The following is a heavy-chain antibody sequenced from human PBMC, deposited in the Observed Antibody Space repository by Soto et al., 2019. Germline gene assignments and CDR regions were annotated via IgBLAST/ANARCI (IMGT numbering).Heavy chain of an antibody. V-gene: IGHV4-30-2*01. CDR1: GGSISSGGYS. Sequence: SETLSLTCAVSGGSISSGGYSWSWIRQPPGKGLEWIGYIYHSGSTYYNPSLKSRVTISVDRSKNQFSLKLSSVTAADTAVYYCARTYYYDSSGYYYFDYWGQGPLVTVSS. D-gene: IGHD3-22*01. J-gene: IGHJ4*02. CDR2: IYHSGST. CDR3: ARTYYYDSSGYYYFDY.